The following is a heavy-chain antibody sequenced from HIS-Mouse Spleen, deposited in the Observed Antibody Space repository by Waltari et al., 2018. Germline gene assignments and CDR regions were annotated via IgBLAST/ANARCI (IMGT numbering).Heavy chain of an antibody. Sequence: QLQLQASGPGLVKPSETLSLTCTVSGGPISSSSYYWGWSRQPPGKGLEWIGSIYYSGSTYYNPSLKSRVTISVDTSKNQFSLKLSSVTAADTAVYYCAREIPYSSSWYDWYFDLWGRGTLVTVSS. D-gene: IGHD6-13*01. V-gene: IGHV4-39*07. J-gene: IGHJ2*01. CDR2: IYYSGST. CDR1: GGPISSSSYY. CDR3: AREIPYSSSWYDWYFDL.